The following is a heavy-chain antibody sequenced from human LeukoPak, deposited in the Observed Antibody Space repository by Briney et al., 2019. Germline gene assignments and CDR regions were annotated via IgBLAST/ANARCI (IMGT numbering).Heavy chain of an antibody. D-gene: IGHD1-26*01. CDR2: ISGSGGST. CDR1: GFTFSSYA. CDR3: ASMKGLDGSYYSYYYYYMDV. Sequence: GGSLRLSCAASGFTFSSYAMSWVRQAPGKGLEWVSAISGSGGSTYYADSVKGRLTISRDNAKNSLYLQMNSLRAEDTAVYYCASMKGLDGSYYSYYYYYMDVWGKGTTVTVSS. J-gene: IGHJ6*03. V-gene: IGHV3-23*01.